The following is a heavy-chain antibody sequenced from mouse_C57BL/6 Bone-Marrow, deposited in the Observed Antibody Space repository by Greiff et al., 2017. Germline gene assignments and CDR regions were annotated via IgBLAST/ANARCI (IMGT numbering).Heavy chain of an antibody. CDR3: ARSAHAGHYGNFDY. CDR2: IDPSDSET. CDR1: GYTFTSYW. D-gene: IGHD2-1*01. V-gene: IGHV1-52*01. Sequence: QVQLQQPGAELVRPGSSVKLSCKASGYTFTSYWMHWVKQRPIQGLEWIGNIDPSDSETHYNQKFKDKATLTVDKSSSTAYMQLSSLTSEDSAVYYCARSAHAGHYGNFDYWGQGTTLTVSS. J-gene: IGHJ2*01.